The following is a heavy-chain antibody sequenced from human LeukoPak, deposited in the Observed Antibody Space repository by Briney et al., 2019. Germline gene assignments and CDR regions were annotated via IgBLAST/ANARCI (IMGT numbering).Heavy chain of an antibody. CDR1: GFTFSNYG. CDR3: ARDVWWLRGLIDY. J-gene: IGHJ4*02. Sequence: GRSLRVSCAASGFTFSNYGMHWVRQAPGKGLELVAVISYDGSNKYYADSVKGRFTISRDNSKNTLYVQMNSLRGEDTAVYYCARDVWWLRGLIDYWGQGTLVTVSS. V-gene: IGHV3-30*03. D-gene: IGHD5-12*01. CDR2: ISYDGSNK.